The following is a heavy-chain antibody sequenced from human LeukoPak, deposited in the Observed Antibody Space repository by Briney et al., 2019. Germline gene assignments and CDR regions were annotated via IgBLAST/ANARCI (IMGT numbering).Heavy chain of an antibody. V-gene: IGHV4-61*01. D-gene: IGHD3-16*01. CDR1: GGSVSSGSYY. CDR2: IYYSGST. J-gene: IGHJ4*02. Sequence: SETLSLTCTVSGGSVSSGSYYWSWIRQPPGKGLEWIGYIYYSGSTNYNPSLKSRVTISVDTSKNQFSLKLSSVTAADTAVYYCARGASLGVTFIQYYFGYWGQGTLVTVSS. CDR3: ARGASLGVTFIQYYFGY.